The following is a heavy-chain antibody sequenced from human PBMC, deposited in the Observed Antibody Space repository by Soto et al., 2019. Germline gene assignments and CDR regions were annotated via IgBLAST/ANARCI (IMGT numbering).Heavy chain of an antibody. V-gene: IGHV3-73*01. J-gene: IGHJ6*02. CDR3: TRHGFFFHLYCHYFDMHS. D-gene: IGHD3-3*01. Sequence: GGSLRLSCAASGFTSSGAAMHWVRQASGKGLEWVGRIRSKANSYATAYAASVKGRFTISRDDSKNTAYLQMNSLKTEDTAVYYCTRHGFFFHLYCHYFDMHSLRQGTSATVSS. CDR1: GFTSSGAA. CDR2: IRSKANSYAT.